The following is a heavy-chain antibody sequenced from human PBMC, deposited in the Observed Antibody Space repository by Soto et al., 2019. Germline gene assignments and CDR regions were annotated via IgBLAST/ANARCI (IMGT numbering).Heavy chain of an antibody. Sequence: QVQLVESGGGVVQPGRSLRLSCAASGFTLSSYGMHWVRQAPGKGLEWVAVIWYDGDKKYYADSVKVRFTISRDESKNTVYLHMSSLRGEDTGVYYCARGSAGSESVVVVPAIDFYSFDIWGQGTLVSVSS. V-gene: IGHV3-33*01. J-gene: IGHJ4*02. D-gene: IGHD2-15*01. CDR1: GFTLSSYG. CDR3: ARGSAGSESVVVVPAIDFYSFDI. CDR2: IWYDGDKK.